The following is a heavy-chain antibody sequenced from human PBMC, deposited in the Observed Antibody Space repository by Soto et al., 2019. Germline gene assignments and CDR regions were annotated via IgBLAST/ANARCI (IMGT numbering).Heavy chain of an antibody. CDR1: GGSISSGGYY. V-gene: IGHV4-31*03. CDR2: IYYSGST. D-gene: IGHD5-12*01. CDR3: ARFRDGYNFDYFDY. J-gene: IGHJ4*02. Sequence: SETLSLTCTVSGGSISSGGYYWSWIRQHPGKGLEWIGYIYYSGSTYYNPSLKSRVTISVDTSKNQFSLKLSSVTAADTAVYYCARFRDGYNFDYFDYWGQGTLVTVSS.